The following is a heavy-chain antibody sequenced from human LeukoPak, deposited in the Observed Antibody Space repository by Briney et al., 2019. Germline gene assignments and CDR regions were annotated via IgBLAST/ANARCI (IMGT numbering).Heavy chain of an antibody. J-gene: IGHJ5*02. CDR2: IYPGDSDT. CDR1: GYSFTSYW. Sequence: GESLKISCKGSGYSFTSYWIGWVRQMPGKGLEWMGIIYPGDSDTRYSPSFQGQVTISADKSISTAYLQWSSLKASDTAMYYCARNGYCSGWYNWFDPWGQGTLVTVSS. D-gene: IGHD6-19*01. V-gene: IGHV5-51*01. CDR3: ARNGYCSGWYNWFDP.